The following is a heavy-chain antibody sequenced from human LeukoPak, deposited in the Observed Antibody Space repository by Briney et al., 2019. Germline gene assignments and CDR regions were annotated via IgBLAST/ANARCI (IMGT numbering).Heavy chain of an antibody. J-gene: IGHJ4*02. V-gene: IGHV3-74*01. CDR1: GFTFSDYW. CDR3: TIGRWELLPGVH. D-gene: IGHD1-26*01. CDR2: INRDGSAT. Sequence: GGSLRLSCAASGFTFSDYWMHWVRQAPGKGLVWVSRINRDGSATAYADSVNGRFTISRDNAKNMLYLQMNSLRAEDTAVYYCTIGRWELLPGVHWGQGTLVTVSS.